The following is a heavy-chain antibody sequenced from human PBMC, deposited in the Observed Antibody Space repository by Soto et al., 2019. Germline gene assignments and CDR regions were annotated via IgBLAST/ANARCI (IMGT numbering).Heavy chain of an antibody. CDR2: INDGCNI. J-gene: IGHJ6*03. Sequence: SETLSLTGAIYGDAVSRYQGTWVRHAPALVLEWIGEINDGCNINYNPSLGNCVTIVVDTVKKQICLRLSSVTAAYTAGYYFTRGLILWFGELSRRGAYYYYMDVWGKGNTVSVSS. CDR1: GDAVSRYQ. D-gene: IGHD3-10*01. V-gene: IGHV4-34*01. CDR3: TRGLILWFGELSRRGAYYYYMDV.